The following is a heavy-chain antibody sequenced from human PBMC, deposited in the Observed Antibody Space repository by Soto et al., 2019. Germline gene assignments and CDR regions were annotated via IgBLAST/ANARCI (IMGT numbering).Heavy chain of an antibody. V-gene: IGHV3-33*01. CDR1: GFTFSSYG. Sequence: QVQLVESGGGVVQPGRSLRLSCAASGFTFSSYGMHWVRQAPGKGLEWVAVIWYDGSNKYYADSVKGRFTISRDNSKNTLYLQMNSLRAEDTAVYYCARDHDGSGSFPDYWGQGTLVTVSS. CDR2: IWYDGSNK. J-gene: IGHJ4*02. D-gene: IGHD3-10*01. CDR3: ARDHDGSGSFPDY.